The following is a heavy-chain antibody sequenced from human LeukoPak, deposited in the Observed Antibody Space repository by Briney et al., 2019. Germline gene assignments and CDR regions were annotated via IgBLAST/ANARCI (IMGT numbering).Heavy chain of an antibody. J-gene: IGHJ4*02. D-gene: IGHD3-22*01. CDR2: IYYSGST. CDR3: ARDWNYYDTSGYHRPFDY. V-gene: IGHV4-39*07. Sequence: SETLSLTCTVSGASISTSSYYWGWIRQPPGKGLEWIGNIYYSGSTYYNPSLMSRVTMSVDTSENQFSLNLSSVTAADTAIYYCARDWNYYDTSGYHRPFDYWGQGTLVTVSS. CDR1: GASISTSSYY.